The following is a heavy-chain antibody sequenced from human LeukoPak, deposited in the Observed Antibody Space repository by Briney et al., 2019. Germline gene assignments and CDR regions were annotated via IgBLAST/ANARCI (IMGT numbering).Heavy chain of an antibody. Sequence: ASVRVSCKASGYTFTRYYMHWVRQAPGQGLEWMGIISPSGGSTIYAQKFQGRVTMTRDTSTSTVYMELSSLRSEDTAVYYCARRDMVRTLDYWGQGTLVTVSS. CDR3: ARRDMVRTLDY. CDR1: GYTFTRYY. CDR2: ISPSGGST. D-gene: IGHD3-10*01. V-gene: IGHV1-46*01. J-gene: IGHJ4*02.